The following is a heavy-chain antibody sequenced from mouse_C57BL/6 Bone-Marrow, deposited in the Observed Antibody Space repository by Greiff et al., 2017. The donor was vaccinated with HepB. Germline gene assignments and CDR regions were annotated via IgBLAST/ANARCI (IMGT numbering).Heavy chain of an antibody. D-gene: IGHD2-1*01. V-gene: IGHV5-6*02. CDR2: ISSGGSYT. Sequence: EVKLMESGGDLVKPGGSLKLSCAASGFTFSSYGMSWVRQTPDKRLEWVATISSGGSYTYYPDSVKGRFTISRDNAKNTLYLQMSSLKSEDTAMYYCARRVRVFLDYWGQGTTLTVSS. J-gene: IGHJ2*01. CDR3: ARRVRVFLDY. CDR1: GFTFSSYG.